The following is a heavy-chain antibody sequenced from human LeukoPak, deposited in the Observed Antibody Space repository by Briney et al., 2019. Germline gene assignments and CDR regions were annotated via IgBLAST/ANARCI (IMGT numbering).Heavy chain of an antibody. CDR3: ARDYTGGSGYDLGGFDY. CDR1: GYTFTSYY. CDR2: INPSGGST. V-gene: IGHV1-46*01. J-gene: IGHJ4*02. Sequence: GASVKVSCKASGYTFTSYYMHWVRQAPGQGLEWMGIINPSGGSTSYAQKFQGRVTTTRDTSTSTVYMELSSLRSEDTAVYYCARDYTGGSGYDLGGFDYWGQGTLVTVSS. D-gene: IGHD5-12*01.